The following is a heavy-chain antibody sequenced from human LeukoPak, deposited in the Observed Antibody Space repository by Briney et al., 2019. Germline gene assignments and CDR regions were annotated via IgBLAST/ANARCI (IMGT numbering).Heavy chain of an antibody. D-gene: IGHD3-3*01. V-gene: IGHV1-69*13. CDR2: IIPIFGTA. CDR1: GGTFSSYA. Sequence: SVKVSCKASGGTFSSYAISWVRQAPGQGLEWMGGIIPIFGTANYAQKFQGRVTITADESTSTAYMELSSLRSEDTAVYYCARANLITIFGVVITNWFGPWGQGTLVTVSS. J-gene: IGHJ5*02. CDR3: ARANLITIFGVVITNWFGP.